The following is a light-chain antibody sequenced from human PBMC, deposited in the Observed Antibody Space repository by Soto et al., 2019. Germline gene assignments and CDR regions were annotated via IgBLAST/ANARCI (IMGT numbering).Light chain of an antibody. V-gene: IGKV4-1*01. CDR1: QSVLYNSKNDSY. J-gene: IGKJ1*01. CDR2: WAS. CDR3: QQYYSLPWT. Sequence: DIVMTQTPDSLAVSLGERATINCKSSQSVLYNSKNDSYLTWYQQKPGQSPKVLIYWASTRESGVPDRFSGSGSGTDFTLTISNLQAEDVAVYYCQQYYSLPWTFGQGTKV.